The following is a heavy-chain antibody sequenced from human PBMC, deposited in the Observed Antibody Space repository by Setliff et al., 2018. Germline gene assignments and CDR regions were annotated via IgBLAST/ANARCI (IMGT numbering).Heavy chain of an antibody. CDR1: GYSISSGYY. CDR3: ARRRLYSSSWFEGAFDI. CDR2: IYHSGST. D-gene: IGHD6-13*01. J-gene: IGHJ3*02. Sequence: PSETLSLTCAVSGYSISSGYYWGWIRQPPGKGLEWIGSIYHSGSTYYNPSLKSRVTISVDTSKNQFSLKLSSVTAADTAVYYCARRRLYSSSWFEGAFDIWGQGTMVTVSS. V-gene: IGHV4-38-2*01.